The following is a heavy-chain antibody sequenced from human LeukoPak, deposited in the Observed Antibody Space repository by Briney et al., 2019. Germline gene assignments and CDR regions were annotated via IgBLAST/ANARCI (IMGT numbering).Heavy chain of an antibody. D-gene: IGHD3-22*01. Sequence: GASVKVSCKASGYTFTGYYMHWVRQAPGQGFEWMGWINPNSGGTNYAQKFQGRVTMIRGTSISTAYMELSRLRSDDTAVYYCAREHDSSGATGSIDYWGQGTLVTVSS. J-gene: IGHJ4*02. CDR2: INPNSGGT. CDR3: AREHDSSGATGSIDY. V-gene: IGHV1-2*02. CDR1: GYTFTGYY.